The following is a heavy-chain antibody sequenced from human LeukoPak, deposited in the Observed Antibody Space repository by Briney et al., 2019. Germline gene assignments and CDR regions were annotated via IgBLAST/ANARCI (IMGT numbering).Heavy chain of an antibody. CDR2: INPSDGST. J-gene: IGHJ4*02. CDR3: ATDGRSYDSSACYYFDY. V-gene: IGHV1-46*01. D-gene: IGHD3-22*01. CDR1: GYTFTSYY. Sequence: ASVKVSCKASGYTFTSYYMHWVRQAPGQGLEWMGIINPSDGSTTYAQKFQGRVTMTRDTSTSTVYMELSSLRSEDTAAYYCATDGRSYDSSACYYFDYWGQGALVTVSS.